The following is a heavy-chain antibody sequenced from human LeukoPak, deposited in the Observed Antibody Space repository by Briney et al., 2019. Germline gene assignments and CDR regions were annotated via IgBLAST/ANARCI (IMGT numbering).Heavy chain of an antibody. V-gene: IGHV4-39*07. CDR1: GGSISSSSYY. CDR2: INHSGST. CDR3: ARFSWAGNWFDP. J-gene: IGHJ5*02. D-gene: IGHD3-10*01. Sequence: SETLSLTCTVSGGSISSSSYYWSWIRQPPGNGLEWIGEINHSGSTNYNPSLKRRVTISVDTSKNQFSLKLSSVTAADTAVYYCARFSWAGNWFDPWGQGTLVTVSS.